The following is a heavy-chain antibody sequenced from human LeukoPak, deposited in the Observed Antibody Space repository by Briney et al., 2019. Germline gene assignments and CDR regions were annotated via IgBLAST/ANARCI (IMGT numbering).Heavy chain of an antibody. CDR1: GFTFSSSA. CDR2: ISASGGST. D-gene: IGHD3-22*01. V-gene: IGHV3-23*01. J-gene: IGHJ4*02. CDR3: AKGSYYDSSGSFYFDY. Sequence: GRSLRLSCAASGFTFSSSAMSWVRQVPGKGLEWVSGISASGGSTNYADSVRGRFTISRDNSKNTLYVQVNSLGTEDTAAYYCAKGSYYDSSGSFYFDYWGQGTLVTVSS.